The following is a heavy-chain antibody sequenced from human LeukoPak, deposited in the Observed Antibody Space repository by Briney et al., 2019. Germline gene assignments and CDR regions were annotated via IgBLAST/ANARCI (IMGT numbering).Heavy chain of an antibody. V-gene: IGHV1-18*01. CDR3: ARRSRYYGSGSYSW. D-gene: IGHD3-10*01. J-gene: IGHJ4*02. CDR1: GYSFSRYG. CDR2: ISAYNGNT. Sequence: GASVKVSCKASGYSFSRYGLTWVRQAPGQGLEWMGWISAYNGNTNYAQKLQGRVTMTTDTSTSTAYMELRSLRSDDTAVYYCARRSRYYGSGSYSWWGQGTLVTVSS.